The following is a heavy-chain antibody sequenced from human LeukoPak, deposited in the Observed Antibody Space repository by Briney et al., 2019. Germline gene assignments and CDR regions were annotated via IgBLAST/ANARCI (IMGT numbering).Heavy chain of an antibody. V-gene: IGHV4-38-2*02. CDR1: GYSISSGYY. CDR3: AREYSGSYYG. CDR2: IYHSGST. D-gene: IGHD1-26*01. J-gene: IGHJ4*02. Sequence: SETLSLTCTFCGYSISSGYYWGWIRQPPGKGLEWIGSIYHSGSTYYNPSLKSRVTISVDTSKNQFSLKLSSVTAADTAVYYCAREYSGSYYGWGQGTLVTVSS.